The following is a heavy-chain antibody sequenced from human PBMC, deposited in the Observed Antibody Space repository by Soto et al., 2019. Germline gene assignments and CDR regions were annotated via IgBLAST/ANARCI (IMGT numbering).Heavy chain of an antibody. Sequence: TLSLTCTVSGVSLNSGGDYWTWIRHHPDKGLEFLGIIDYIGTTYDNPSLRSRLSLSLDTSQNQFSLQVTSMTAADTAVYFCVRGRGYSYQNYFDLWGQGSLVTVSS. J-gene: IGHJ5*02. CDR1: GVSLNSGGDY. CDR3: VRGRGYSYQNYFDL. V-gene: IGHV4-31*03. CDR2: IDYIGTT. D-gene: IGHD5-18*01.